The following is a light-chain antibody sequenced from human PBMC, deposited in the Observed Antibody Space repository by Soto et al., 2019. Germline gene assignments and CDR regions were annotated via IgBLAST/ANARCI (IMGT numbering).Light chain of an antibody. V-gene: IGKV4-1*01. Sequence: DIVMTQSPDSLAVSLGERATINCKSSQNILYSSNNKNFLAWYQQKPGQPPKLLIHWASTREYGVPDRFSGSGSGTDFTLTISSLQAEDVAFYYCQQYYASPLTFGGGTKVDI. CDR2: WAS. CDR3: QQYYASPLT. J-gene: IGKJ4*01. CDR1: QNILYSSNNKNF.